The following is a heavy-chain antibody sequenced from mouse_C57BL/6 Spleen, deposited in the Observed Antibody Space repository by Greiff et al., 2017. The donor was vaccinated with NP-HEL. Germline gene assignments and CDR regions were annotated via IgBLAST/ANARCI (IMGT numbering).Heavy chain of an antibody. D-gene: IGHD1-1*01. J-gene: IGHJ3*01. Sequence: EVQGVESVAELVRPGASVKLSCTASGFNIKNTYMHWVKQRPEQGLEWIGRIDPANGNTKYAPKFQGKATITADTSSNPAYLQLSSLTSEDTAIYYCALYCYGSSPAWFAYWGQGTLVTVSA. CDR2: IDPANGNT. CDR1: GFNIKNTY. V-gene: IGHV14-3*01. CDR3: ALYCYGSSPAWFAY.